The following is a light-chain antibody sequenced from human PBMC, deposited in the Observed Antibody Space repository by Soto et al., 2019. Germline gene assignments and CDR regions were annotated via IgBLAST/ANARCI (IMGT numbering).Light chain of an antibody. J-gene: IGKJ1*01. CDR2: GAS. Sequence: EIVLTQGRGTLSLSPGERATLSCRASQSVSNNYLAWYQQKPGQAPRLLIYGASNRATGIPDRFSGSGSGTDFTLTISRLEPEDFAVYYCQQYGSSGTFGQGTKVDI. V-gene: IGKV3-20*01. CDR3: QQYGSSGT. CDR1: QSVSNNY.